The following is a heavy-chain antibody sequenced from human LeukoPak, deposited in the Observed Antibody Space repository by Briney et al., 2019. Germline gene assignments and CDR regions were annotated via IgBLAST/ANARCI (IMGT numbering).Heavy chain of an antibody. CDR2: IYYGGST. Sequence: SETLSLTCTVSGGSISSYYWSWIRQPPGKGLEWIGYIYYGGSTNYNPSLKSRVTISVDTSKNQFSLKLSSVTAADTAVYYCARDRLSGSSGYYDDGDAFDIWGQGTMVTVSS. J-gene: IGHJ3*02. D-gene: IGHD3-22*01. V-gene: IGHV4-59*01. CDR3: ARDRLSGSSGYYDDGDAFDI. CDR1: GGSISSYY.